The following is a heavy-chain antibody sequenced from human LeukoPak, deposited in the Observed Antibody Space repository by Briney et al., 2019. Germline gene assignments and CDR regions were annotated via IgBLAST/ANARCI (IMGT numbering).Heavy chain of an antibody. V-gene: IGHV3-30*02. Sequence: GGSLRLSCAASGFTFSSYGMHWVRQAPGKGLEWVAFIRYDGSNKYYADSVKGRFTISRDNSKNTLYLQMNSLRAEDTAGYYXXXDXEXQLPXYFDYWGQGTLVTVSS. CDR1: GFTFSSYG. CDR3: XXDXEXQLPXYFDY. J-gene: IGHJ4*02. D-gene: IGHD2-2*01. CDR2: IRYDGSNK.